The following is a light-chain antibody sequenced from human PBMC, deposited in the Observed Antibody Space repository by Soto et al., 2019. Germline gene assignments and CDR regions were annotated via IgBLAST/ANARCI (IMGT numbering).Light chain of an antibody. CDR2: EGS. CDR1: SSDVGSYNL. V-gene: IGLV2-14*02. J-gene: IGLJ1*01. Sequence: QSALTQPASVSGSPGQSITISCTGTSSDVGSYNLVSWYQQHPGKAPKLMIYEGSKRPSGVSNRFSGSKSGNTAYLTISGLQVEDESEYFCVSFTTSGTHVFGTGSKGTVL. CDR3: VSFTTSGTHV.